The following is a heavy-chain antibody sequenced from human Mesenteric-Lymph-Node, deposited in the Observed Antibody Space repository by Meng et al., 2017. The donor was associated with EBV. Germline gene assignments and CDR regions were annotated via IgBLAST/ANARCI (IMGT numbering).Heavy chain of an antibody. Sequence: QVQLGQSGAEVKKPGASVKVSCKASGYSFSSYGISWVRQAPGQGLEWMGWISAYNGNINYAQKFQGRVTMTTDTSTSTAYMELRSLRSEDTAIYYCATDGSFFCTGGECYGYWGQGTLVTVSS. J-gene: IGHJ4*02. CDR3: ATDGSFFCTGGECYGY. V-gene: IGHV1-18*01. D-gene: IGHD2-8*02. CDR2: ISAYNGNI. CDR1: GYSFSSYG.